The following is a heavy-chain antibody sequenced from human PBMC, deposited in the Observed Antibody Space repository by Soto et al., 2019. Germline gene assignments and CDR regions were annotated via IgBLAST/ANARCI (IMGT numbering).Heavy chain of an antibody. D-gene: IGHD3-22*01. CDR1: GFTFSSYW. V-gene: IGHV3-7*01. CDR3: ARTMTARTDDY. J-gene: IGHJ4*02. CDR2: INPDGSEK. Sequence: EVHLVESGGGLVLPGGSLRLSCAASGFTFSSYWMSWVRQTPGKGPEWVGNINPDGSEKYYVDSVRGRFTISRDNAANSLYLQMNSLRAEDTAVYYCARTMTARTDDYWGQGTLVTVSS.